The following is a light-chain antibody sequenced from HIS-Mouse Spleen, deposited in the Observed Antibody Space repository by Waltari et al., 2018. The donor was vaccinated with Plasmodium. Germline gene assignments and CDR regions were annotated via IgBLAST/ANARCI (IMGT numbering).Light chain of an antibody. J-gene: IGKJ2*01. V-gene: IGKV1-6*01. CDR3: LQDYNYPYT. CDR1: QGIRND. Sequence: ALQITQSPSSLSASVGDRVTITCRATQGIRNDLGWYQQKPGKAPKLLISAASSLQSGVPSRFSGSGSGTDFTLTISSLQPEDFATYYCLQDYNYPYTFGQGTKLEIK. CDR2: AAS.